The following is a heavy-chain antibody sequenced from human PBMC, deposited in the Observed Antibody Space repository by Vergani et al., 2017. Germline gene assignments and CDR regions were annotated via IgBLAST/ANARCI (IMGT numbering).Heavy chain of an antibody. J-gene: IGHJ4*02. V-gene: IGHV3-30*02. Sequence: QVQLVESGGGVVQPGGSLRLSCGASGFTFSNYGMHWVRQAPGKGLEWVTFIRYDGSNTYYADSVKGRFTISRDNSKNTLFLQMNSLRAEDTGVYYCAKDYNIMGALHYWGQGTLVAVSS. CDR3: AKDYNIMGALHY. CDR2: IRYDGSNT. D-gene: IGHD5-12*01. CDR1: GFTFSNYG.